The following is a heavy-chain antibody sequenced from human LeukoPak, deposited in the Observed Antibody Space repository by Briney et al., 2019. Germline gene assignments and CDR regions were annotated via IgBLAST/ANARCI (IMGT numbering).Heavy chain of an antibody. J-gene: IGHJ6*02. V-gene: IGHV3-48*01. CDR2: ISSSSSTI. Sequence: GGSLRLSCAASGFTFSSYSMNWVRQAPGRGLEWVSYISSSSSTIYYADSVKGRFTISRDNAKNSLYLQMNNLRAEDTAVYYCASSPTGSTIFGVVNYGMDVWGQGTTVTVSS. CDR3: ASSPTGSTIFGVVNYGMDV. CDR1: GFTFSSYS. D-gene: IGHD3-3*01.